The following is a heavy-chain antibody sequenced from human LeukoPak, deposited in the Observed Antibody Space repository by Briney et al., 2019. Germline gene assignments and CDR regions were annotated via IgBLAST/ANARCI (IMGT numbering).Heavy chain of an antibody. CDR1: GGTFSSYA. V-gene: IGHV1-69*13. J-gene: IGHJ5*02. CDR3: ARDSSGLFWSDP. D-gene: IGHD2/OR15-2a*01. CDR2: IIPIFGTA. Sequence: SVKVSCKASGGTFSSYAISWVRQAPGQGLEWMGGIIPIFGTANYAQKFQGRVTITADESTSTAYMELSSLRSEDTAVYYCARDSSGLFWSDPWGQGTLVTVSS.